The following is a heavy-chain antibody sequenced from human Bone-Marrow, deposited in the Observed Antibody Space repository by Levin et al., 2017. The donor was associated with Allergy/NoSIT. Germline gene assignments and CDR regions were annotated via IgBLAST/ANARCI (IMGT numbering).Heavy chain of an antibody. CDR1: GITVSSKS. J-gene: IGHJ2*01. CDR2: IYNDGRT. CDR3: ARVGCSSTSCPDWYFDL. D-gene: IGHD2-2*01. V-gene: IGHV3-53*01. Sequence: GGSLRLSCAASGITVSSKSMSWVRQAPGKGLEWVSVIYNDGRTYYADSVKGRITISRDNSKNTLYLQVNSLGAEDTAVYYCARVGCSSTSCPDWYFDLWGRGTLVTVSS.